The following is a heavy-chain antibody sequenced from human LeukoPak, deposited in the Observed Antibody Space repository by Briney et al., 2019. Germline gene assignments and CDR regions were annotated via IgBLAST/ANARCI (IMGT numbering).Heavy chain of an antibody. CDR1: GFTFSSYG. D-gene: IGHD4-17*01. V-gene: IGHV3-30*18. Sequence: GGSLRLSCAASGFTFSSYGMHWVRQAPGKGLEWVAVISYDGSNKYYADSVKGRFTISRDNSKNTLYLQMNSLRAEDTAVYYCAKDSGSYGDYEDYWGQGTLVTVSS. CDR2: ISYDGSNK. CDR3: AKDSGSYGDYEDY. J-gene: IGHJ4*02.